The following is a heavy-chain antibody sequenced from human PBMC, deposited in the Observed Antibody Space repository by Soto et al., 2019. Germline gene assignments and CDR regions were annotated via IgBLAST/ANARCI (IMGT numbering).Heavy chain of an antibody. Sequence: SETLSLTCTVSGGSISSSNYYWGWIRQPPGKGLEWIGSIYYSGSTYYNPSLKIPVTISVDTTKNQFSLKLSSVTAADTAVYYCATQEVGGSYVYTFDPWGQGTLVTVSS. D-gene: IGHD1-26*01. J-gene: IGHJ5*02. CDR2: IYYSGST. CDR3: ATQEVGGSYVYTFDP. CDR1: GGSISSSNYY. V-gene: IGHV4-39*01.